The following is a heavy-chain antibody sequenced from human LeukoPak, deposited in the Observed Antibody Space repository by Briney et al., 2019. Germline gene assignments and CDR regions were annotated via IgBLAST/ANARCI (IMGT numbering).Heavy chain of an antibody. V-gene: IGHV3-23*01. Sequence: GGSLRLSCAASGFSNHAMAWVRQAPGKGLEWVSAISGDGSATYYGNSVKGRFTISRDSSKNTLYLQMNSLRAEDTAVFYCAKYWGSSYNYAPFDSWGQGTLVTVSS. CDR1: GFSNHA. D-gene: IGHD3-10*01. CDR2: ISGDGSAT. CDR3: AKYWGSSYNYAPFDS. J-gene: IGHJ4*02.